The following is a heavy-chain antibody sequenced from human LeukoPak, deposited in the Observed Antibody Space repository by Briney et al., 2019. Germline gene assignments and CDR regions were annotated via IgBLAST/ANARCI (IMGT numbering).Heavy chain of an antibody. V-gene: IGHV3-66*01. CDR2: IYSGGST. CDR1: GFTVSSNY. Sequence: QPGGSLRLSCAASGFTVSSNYMSWVRQAPGKGLKWVSVIYSGGSTYYADSVKGRFAISRDNSKNTVYLQMNSLRAEDTAVYYCASNGYSSNWYDYWGQGTLVTVSS. J-gene: IGHJ5*01. CDR3: ASNGYSSNWYDY. D-gene: IGHD6-13*01.